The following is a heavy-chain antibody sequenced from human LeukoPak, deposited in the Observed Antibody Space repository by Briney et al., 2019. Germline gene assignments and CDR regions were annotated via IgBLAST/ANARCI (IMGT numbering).Heavy chain of an antibody. V-gene: IGHV4-31*03. CDR2: IYYSGST. CDR1: GGSISSGGYY. Sequence: SETLSLTCTVSGGSISSGGYYWSWIRQRPGKGLEWIGYIYYSGSTYYNPSLKSRVTISVDTSKNQFSLKLSSVTAADTAVYYCARDKGDYFDYWGQGTLVTVSS. J-gene: IGHJ4*02. D-gene: IGHD3-16*01. CDR3: ARDKGDYFDY.